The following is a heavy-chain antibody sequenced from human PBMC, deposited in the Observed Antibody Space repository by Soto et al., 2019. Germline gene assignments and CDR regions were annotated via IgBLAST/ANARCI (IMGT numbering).Heavy chain of an antibody. Sequence: PGGSLRLSCAASGFTFGSYAMSWVRLAPGKGLEWVATINGNGGKTYYAESVKGRFTISRDNSQSALYLQTNSLRAEDTAVYACAKGGGDYNPFDIWGQGTLVTV. CDR2: INGNGGKT. J-gene: IGHJ3*02. CDR3: AKGGGDYNPFDI. CDR1: GFTFGSYA. V-gene: IGHV3-23*01. D-gene: IGHD4-17*01.